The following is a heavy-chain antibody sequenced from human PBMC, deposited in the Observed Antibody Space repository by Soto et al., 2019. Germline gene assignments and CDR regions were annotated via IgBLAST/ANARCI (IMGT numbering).Heavy chain of an antibody. J-gene: IGHJ6*02. CDR2: INPGSGDS. CDR3: ATYRGLSYYYGMDV. V-gene: IGHV1-2*02. D-gene: IGHD1-26*01. CDR1: GYTFGDYH. Sequence: ASVKVSCKASGYTFGDYHINWVRQAPGQGLEWMGWINPGSGDSTYAQKFQGRVTLTTDTSITTAHMELSSLTSDDTAVYYCATYRGLSYYYGMDVWGQGTTVTVSS.